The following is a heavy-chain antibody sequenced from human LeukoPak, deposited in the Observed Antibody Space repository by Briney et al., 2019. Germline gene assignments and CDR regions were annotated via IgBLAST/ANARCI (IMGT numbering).Heavy chain of an antibody. CDR2: ISSSSSTI. Sequence: GGSLRLSCAASGFTFSSYSMNWVRQAPGKGLEWVSYISSSSSTIYYADSVKGRFTISRDNAKNSLYLQMNSLRAEDTAVYYCARGPILTGYPLDYWGRGTLVTVSS. V-gene: IGHV3-48*01. J-gene: IGHJ4*02. CDR1: GFTFSSYS. D-gene: IGHD3-9*01. CDR3: ARGPILTGYPLDY.